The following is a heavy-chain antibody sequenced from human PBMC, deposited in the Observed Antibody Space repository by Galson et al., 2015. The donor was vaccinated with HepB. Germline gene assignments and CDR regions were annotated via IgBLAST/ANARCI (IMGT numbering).Heavy chain of an antibody. CDR1: GFIFNDDA. J-gene: IGHJ4*02. CDR3: ARAPIYSNRGYYSDY. V-gene: IGHV3-49*03. Sequence: SLRLSCAASGFIFNDDALSWFRQSPGEGLEWVGFMRSLAYGGTTEYAASVKGRFTISRDDSKSISYLQMNSLKPEDTAVYYCARAPIYSNRGYYSDYWGQGTLVTVSS. D-gene: IGHD4-11*01. CDR2: MRSLAYGGTT.